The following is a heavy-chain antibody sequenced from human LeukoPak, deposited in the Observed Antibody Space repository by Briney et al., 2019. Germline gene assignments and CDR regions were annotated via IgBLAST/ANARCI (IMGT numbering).Heavy chain of an antibody. Sequence: SETLSLTCAVYGGSFSGYYWSWIRQPPGEGLEWIGEINHSGSTNYNPSLKSRVTISVDTSKNQFSLKLSSVTAADTAVYYCARGYRPAGTYYYYGMDVWGQGTTVTVSS. D-gene: IGHD1-1*01. CDR1: GGSFSGYY. CDR3: ARGYRPAGTYYYYGMDV. V-gene: IGHV4-34*01. J-gene: IGHJ6*02. CDR2: INHSGST.